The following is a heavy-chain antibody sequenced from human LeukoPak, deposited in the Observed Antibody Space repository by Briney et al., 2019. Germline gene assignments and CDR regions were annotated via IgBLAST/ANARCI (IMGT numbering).Heavy chain of an antibody. D-gene: IGHD2-8*01. CDR1: GFTFSSYS. CDR2: ISSSSSTM. Sequence: GGSLRLSCAASGFTFSSYSMNWVRQAPGKGLEWVSYISSSSSTMYYADSVKGRFSISRDNAKKSLYLQMSSLRAEDTAVYYCARGPTNGQAFDYWGQGTLVSVSS. CDR3: ARGPTNGQAFDY. V-gene: IGHV3-48*01. J-gene: IGHJ4*02.